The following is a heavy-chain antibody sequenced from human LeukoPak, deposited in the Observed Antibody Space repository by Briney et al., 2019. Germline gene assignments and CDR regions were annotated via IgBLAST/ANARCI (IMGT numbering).Heavy chain of an antibody. D-gene: IGHD3-22*01. Sequence: SETLSLTCTVSGGSISSGGYYWSWIRQHPGKGLEWIGYIYYSGSTYYNPSLKSRVTISVDTSKNQFSLKLSSVTAADTAVYYCARRGVYYDSSGYPHFHYYYYGMDVWGQGTTVTVSS. CDR2: IYYSGST. CDR1: GGSISSGGYY. J-gene: IGHJ6*02. CDR3: ARRGVYYDSSGYPHFHYYYYGMDV. V-gene: IGHV4-31*03.